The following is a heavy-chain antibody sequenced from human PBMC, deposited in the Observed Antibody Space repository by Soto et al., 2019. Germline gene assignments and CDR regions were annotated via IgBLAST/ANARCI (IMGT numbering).Heavy chain of an antibody. Sequence: SETLSLTCAVYGGSFSGYYWSWIRQPPGKGLEWIGEINHSGSTNYNPSLKSRVTISVDTSKNQFSLKLSSVTAADTAVYYCVRGDGCNPHFDYWGQGTLVTVSS. J-gene: IGHJ4*02. CDR2: INHSGST. CDR3: VRGDGCNPHFDY. D-gene: IGHD6-19*01. CDR1: GGSFSGYY. V-gene: IGHV4-34*01.